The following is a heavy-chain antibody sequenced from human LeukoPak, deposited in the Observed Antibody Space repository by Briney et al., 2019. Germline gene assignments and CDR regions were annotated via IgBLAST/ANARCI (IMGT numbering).Heavy chain of an antibody. CDR3: ARPARDGDYYY. CDR1: GDSISSSSYF. Sequence: PSETLSLTCAVSGDSISSSSYFWGWIRQPPGKGLEWIGSIPYRGRASYIPSLKSRVIISIDTPKNQLSLEVRSVTAADTAVYYCARPARDGDYYYWGQGGLVAVSS. D-gene: IGHD2/OR15-2a*01. J-gene: IGHJ4*02. V-gene: IGHV4-39*01. CDR2: IPYRGRA.